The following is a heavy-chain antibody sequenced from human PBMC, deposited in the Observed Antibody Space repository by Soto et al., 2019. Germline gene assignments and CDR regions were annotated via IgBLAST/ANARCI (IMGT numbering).Heavy chain of an antibody. V-gene: IGHV4-34*01. CDR2: INHSGST. CDR3: ARSGRYDYIWGSYRPNWFDP. D-gene: IGHD3-16*02. CDR1: GGSFSGYY. Sequence: PSETLSLTCAVYGGSFSGYYWSWIRQPPGKGLEWIGEINHSGSTNYNPSLKSRVTISVDTSKNQFSLKLSSVTAADTAVYYCARSGRYDYIWGSYRPNWFDPWGQGTLVTVSS. J-gene: IGHJ5*02.